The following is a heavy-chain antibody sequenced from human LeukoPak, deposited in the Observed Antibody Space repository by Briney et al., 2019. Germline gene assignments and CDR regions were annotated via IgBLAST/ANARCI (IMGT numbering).Heavy chain of an antibody. CDR2: IYHSGST. CDR3: ARGVRFEASAD. Sequence: PSETLSLTCTVSGYSISSGYYWGWIRQPPGKGLEWIGSIYHSGSTYYNPSLKSRVTISVDKSKNQFSLKLSSVTAADTAVYYCARGVRFEASADWGQGTLVTVSS. J-gene: IGHJ4*02. CDR1: GYSISSGYY. V-gene: IGHV4-38-2*02. D-gene: IGHD3-10*01.